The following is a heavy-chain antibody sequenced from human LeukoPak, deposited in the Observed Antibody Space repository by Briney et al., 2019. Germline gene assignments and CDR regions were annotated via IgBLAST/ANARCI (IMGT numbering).Heavy chain of an antibody. CDR2: IYYSGTT. V-gene: IGHV4-59*08. J-gene: IGHJ2*01. D-gene: IGHD5-24*01. Sequence: PSETLSLTCTVSGGSISSFYWSWIRQPPGKGLEWIGYIYYSGTTNYNPSLKSRVTISVDTSKKQLSLKLSSVTAADTALYYCARRPEMASYWYFDLWGRGTLVTVSS. CDR3: ARRPEMASYWYFDL. CDR1: GGSISSFY.